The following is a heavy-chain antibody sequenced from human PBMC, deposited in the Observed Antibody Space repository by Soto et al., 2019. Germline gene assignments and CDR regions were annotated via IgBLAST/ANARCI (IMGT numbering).Heavy chain of an antibody. V-gene: IGHV4-34*01. CDR3: ARAHYGSGSYYPTNGYYYYGMDV. J-gene: IGHJ6*02. CDR2: INHSGST. D-gene: IGHD3-10*01. Sequence: QVQLQQWGAGLLKPSETLSLTCAVYGGSFSGYYWSWIRQPPGKGLEWIGEINHSGSTNYNPSLKSQVTISVDTSKNQFSLKLSSVTAADTAVYYCARAHYGSGSYYPTNGYYYYGMDVWGQGTTVTVSS. CDR1: GGSFSGYY.